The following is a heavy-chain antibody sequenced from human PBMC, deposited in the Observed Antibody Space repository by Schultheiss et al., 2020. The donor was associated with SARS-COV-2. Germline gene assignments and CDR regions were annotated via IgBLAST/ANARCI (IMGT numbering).Heavy chain of an antibody. CDR2: IYYSGST. V-gene: IGHV4-59*08. CDR1: GGSISSYY. Sequence: SETLSLTCTVSGGSISSYYWGWIRQPPGKGLEWIGSIYYSGSTNYNPSLKSRVTISVNTSKNQFSLKLSSVTAADTAVYYCARLYSSHFDYWGQGTLVTVSS. D-gene: IGHD6-13*01. J-gene: IGHJ4*02. CDR3: ARLYSSHFDY.